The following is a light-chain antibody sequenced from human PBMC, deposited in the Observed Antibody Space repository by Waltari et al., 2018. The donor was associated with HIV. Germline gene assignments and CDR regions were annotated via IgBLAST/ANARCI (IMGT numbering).Light chain of an antibody. J-gene: IGKJ1*01. CDR1: QSISSY. CDR2: AAS. Sequence: DIQMTQSPSSLSASVGDRVTITCRARQSISSYLNWYQQKPGKAPKLLIYAASSLQSGVPSMFSGSGSATDFTLSISSLQPEDFATYYCQQGYSTPPWTFGQGTKVEIK. CDR3: QQGYSTPPWT. V-gene: IGKV1-39*01.